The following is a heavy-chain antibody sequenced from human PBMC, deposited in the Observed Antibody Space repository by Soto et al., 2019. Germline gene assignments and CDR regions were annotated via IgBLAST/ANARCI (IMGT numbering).Heavy chain of an antibody. CDR1: GFTFSSYS. D-gene: IGHD3-22*01. Sequence: PGGSLRLSCAASGFTFSSYSMNWVRQAPGKGLEWVSSISSSSSYIYYADSVKGRFTISRDNAKNSLYLQMNSLRAEDTAVYYYARDWGYYDSSGYHALGYWGQGTLVTVSS. CDR2: ISSSSSYI. J-gene: IGHJ4*02. V-gene: IGHV3-21*01. CDR3: ARDWGYYDSSGYHALGY.